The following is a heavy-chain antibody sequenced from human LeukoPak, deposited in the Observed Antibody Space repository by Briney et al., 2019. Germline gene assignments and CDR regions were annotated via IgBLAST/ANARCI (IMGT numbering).Heavy chain of an antibody. CDR2: IYYSGST. Sequence: SETLSLTCTVSGGSISSYYWSWIRQPPGKGLEWIGYIYYSGSTNYNPSLRSRVTISVDTSKNQFSLKLSSVTAADTAVYYCAATAPPSGFDYWGQGTLVTVSS. D-gene: IGHD2-15*01. J-gene: IGHJ4*02. CDR1: GGSISSYY. CDR3: AATAPPSGFDY. V-gene: IGHV4-59*01.